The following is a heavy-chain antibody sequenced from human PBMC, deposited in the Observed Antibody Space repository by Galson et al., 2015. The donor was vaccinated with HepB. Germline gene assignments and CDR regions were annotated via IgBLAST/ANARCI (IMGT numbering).Heavy chain of an antibody. CDR3: AREVQVVRGVIHNWFDP. D-gene: IGHD3-10*01. J-gene: IGHJ5*02. Sequence: SLRLSCAASGFTFSSYGMHWVRQAPGKGLEWVAVIWYDGSNKYYADAVQGQFTISRDNSKNTLYLQMNSLRAEDTAVYYCAREVQVVRGVIHNWFDPWGQGTLVTVSS. CDR1: GFTFSSYG. CDR2: IWYDGSNK. V-gene: IGHV3-33*08.